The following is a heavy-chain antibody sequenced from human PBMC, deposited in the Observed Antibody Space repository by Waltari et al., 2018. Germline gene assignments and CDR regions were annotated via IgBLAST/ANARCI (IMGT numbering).Heavy chain of an antibody. CDR2: ISYSGTT. D-gene: IGHD3-3*01. J-gene: IGHJ5*02. CDR3: ARYYGNGEGWLDP. CDR1: GGSISSCSYS. V-gene: IGHV4-39*07. Sequence: QLQLQESGPGLVKPSETLSLTCTVSGGSISSCSYSWGWIRQPPGKGLESIGYISYSGTTYYNLSLKSRVTMSVDTSRDQYSLSLRSVAAADTAVYYCARYYGNGEGWLDPWGQGTLVTVSS.